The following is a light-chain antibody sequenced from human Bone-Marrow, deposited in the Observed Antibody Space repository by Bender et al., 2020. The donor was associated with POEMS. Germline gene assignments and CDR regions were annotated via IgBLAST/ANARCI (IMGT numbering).Light chain of an antibody. V-gene: IGLV2-23*01. Sequence: QSALTQPASVSGSPGQSITISCTGTSSDVGHFGLVSWYQQHPGEVPRLVIYEDNKRPAGISSRVAGSKSDTPASLTISGVQTEDEAVYSGCALAGGSARFGGGARLTVL. CDR1: SSDVGHFGL. CDR3: CALAGGSAR. J-gene: IGLJ3*02. CDR2: EDN.